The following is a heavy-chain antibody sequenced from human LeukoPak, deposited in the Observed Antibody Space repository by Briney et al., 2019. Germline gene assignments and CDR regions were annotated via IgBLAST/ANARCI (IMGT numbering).Heavy chain of an antibody. Sequence: GGSLRLSCAASGFTFSNYAMGWVRLAPGKGLEWVSTISGSGDSTYYADSVKDRFAIFRDNSKSTLHLQMNSLRAEDTAVYYCARHTWGSTASFDYWGQGTLVTVSS. V-gene: IGHV3-23*01. CDR3: ARHTWGSTASFDY. CDR1: GFTFSNYA. CDR2: ISGSGDST. J-gene: IGHJ4*02. D-gene: IGHD1-26*01.